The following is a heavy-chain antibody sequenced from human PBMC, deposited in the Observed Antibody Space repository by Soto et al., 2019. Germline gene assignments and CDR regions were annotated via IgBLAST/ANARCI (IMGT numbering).Heavy chain of an antibody. CDR3: AREGGRLMVQDTRPFDY. CDR1: GGTFSSYA. CDR2: IIPIFGTA. D-gene: IGHD2-8*01. Sequence: QVQLVQSGAEVKKPGSSVKVSCKASGGTFSSYAISWVRQAPGQGLEWMGGIIPIFGTANYAQKFQGRVTITADESTSTAYMELSSLRSEDTAVYYSAREGGRLMVQDTRPFDYWGQGTLVTVSS. V-gene: IGHV1-69*12. J-gene: IGHJ4*02.